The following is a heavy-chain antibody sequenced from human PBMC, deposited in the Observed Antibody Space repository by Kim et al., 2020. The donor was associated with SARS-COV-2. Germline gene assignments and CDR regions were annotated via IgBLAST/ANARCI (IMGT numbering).Heavy chain of an antibody. CDR2: ISWNSGSI. CDR1: GFTFDDYA. Sequence: GGSLRLSCAASGFTFDDYAMHWVRQAPGKGLEWVSGISWNSGSIGYADSVKGRFTISRDNAKNSLYLQMNSLRAEDTALYYCAKTISGGGFGEFVSWGQGTLVTVSS. V-gene: IGHV3-9*01. J-gene: IGHJ4*02. CDR3: AKTISGGGFGEFVS. D-gene: IGHD3-10*01.